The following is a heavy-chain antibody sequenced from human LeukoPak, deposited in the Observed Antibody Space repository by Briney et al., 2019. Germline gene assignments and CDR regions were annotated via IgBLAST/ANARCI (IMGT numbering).Heavy chain of an antibody. CDR3: AREAENFTYSKAYLLHYYFDY. J-gene: IGHJ4*02. CDR2: IVVGSGKT. Sequence: SVKVSCKASGFTFTSSAMQCVRQARGQRLEWIGWIVVGSGKTNYAQKFQERVTITRDMSTSTAYMELSSLRSEDTAVYYCAREAENFTYSKAYLLHYYFDYWGQGTLVTVSS. CDR1: GFTFTSSA. V-gene: IGHV1-58*02. D-gene: IGHD2-21*01.